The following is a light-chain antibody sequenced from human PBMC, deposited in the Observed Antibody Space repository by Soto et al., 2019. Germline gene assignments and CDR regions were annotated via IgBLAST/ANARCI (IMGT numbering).Light chain of an antibody. CDR2: GTS. CDR3: QQHGGSPPYT. J-gene: IGKJ2*01. V-gene: IGKV3-20*01. Sequence: EGVLTQSPGTLSLSPGDRATVSCRASQTVHSSFFAWYQQKGGQAPRLLIYGTSNRAAGIPDRFSGHGSGTDFTLTIDGLEPEDFTMYFCQQHGGSPPYTFGRGTRVEI. CDR1: QTVHSSF.